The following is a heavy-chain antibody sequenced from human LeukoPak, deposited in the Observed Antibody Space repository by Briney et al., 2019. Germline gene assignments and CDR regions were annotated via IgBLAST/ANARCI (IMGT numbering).Heavy chain of an antibody. CDR1: GYTFTSYG. V-gene: IGHV1-18*01. D-gene: IGHD5-12*01. Sequence: ASVKVSCKASGYTFTSYGISWVRQAPGQGLEWMGWISAYNGNTNYAQKLQGRVTMTTDTSTSTAYMELSSLRSEDTAVYYCARDSHLVEMASNFDYWGQGTLVTVSS. CDR3: ARDSHLVEMASNFDY. J-gene: IGHJ4*02. CDR2: ISAYNGNT.